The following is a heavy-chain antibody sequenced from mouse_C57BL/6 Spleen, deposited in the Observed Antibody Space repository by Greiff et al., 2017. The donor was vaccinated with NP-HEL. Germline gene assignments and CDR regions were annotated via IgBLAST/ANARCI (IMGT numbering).Heavy chain of an antibody. CDR2: INPNNGGT. V-gene: IGHV1-18*01. D-gene: IGHD1-1*01. J-gene: IGHJ1*03. CDR1: GYTFTDYN. Sequence: EVQLQQSGPELVKPGASVKIPCKASGYTFTDYNMDWVKQSHGKSLEWIGDINPNNGGTIYNQKFKGKATLTVDKCSSTAYMEIRSLTSEETAVYYCARSHYYSSSFWYFDVWGTGTTVTVSS. CDR3: ARSHYYSSSFWYFDV.